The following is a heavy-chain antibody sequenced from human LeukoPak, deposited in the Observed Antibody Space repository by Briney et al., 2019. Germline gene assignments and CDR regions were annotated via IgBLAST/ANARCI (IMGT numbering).Heavy chain of an antibody. V-gene: IGHV1-2*02. Sequence: ASVKVSCRASGCHFPPYYIHWGGPAPGQGLEWMGRINPNSGGTDSAQKFQGRVTMTRDTSMNAAYMELSRLKSDDTAVYYCARDLSGISSATDAFDMWGQGTMVTVSS. D-gene: IGHD1-14*01. CDR1: GCHFPPYY. CDR3: ARDLSGISSATDAFDM. J-gene: IGHJ3*02. CDR2: INPNSGGT.